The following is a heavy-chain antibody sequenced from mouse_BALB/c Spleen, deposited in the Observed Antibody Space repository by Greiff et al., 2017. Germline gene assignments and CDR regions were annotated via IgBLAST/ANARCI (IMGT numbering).Heavy chain of an antibody. CDR1: GYTFTSYW. CDR3: TREGYYGNYVYFDV. D-gene: IGHD2-1*01. V-gene: IGHV1-5*01. J-gene: IGHJ1*01. Sequence: EVQLQQSGTVLARPGASVKMSCKASGYTFTSYWMHWVKQRPGQGLEWIGAIYPGNSDTSYNQKFKGKAKLTAVTSTSTAYMELSSLTNEDSAVYYCTREGYYGNYVYFDVWGAGTTVTVSS. CDR2: IYPGNSDT.